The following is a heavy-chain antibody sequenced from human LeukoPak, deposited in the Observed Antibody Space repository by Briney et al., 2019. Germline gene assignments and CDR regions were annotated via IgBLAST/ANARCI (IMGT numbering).Heavy chain of an antibody. CDR3: ASLYFDY. Sequence: SETLSLTCAVNGGSFSGYYWSWIRQTPGRGLEWIGEINGSGKTNYNPSLESRVTILVDSSKNQFSLKLRSVTAADTGVYYCASLYFDYWGQGAQVTVSS. CDR1: GGSFSGYY. J-gene: IGHJ4*02. CDR2: INGSGKT. V-gene: IGHV4-34*01.